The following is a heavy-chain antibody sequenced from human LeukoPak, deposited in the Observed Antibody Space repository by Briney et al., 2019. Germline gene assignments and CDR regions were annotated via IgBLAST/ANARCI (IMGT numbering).Heavy chain of an antibody. V-gene: IGHV3-21*01. D-gene: IGHD6-19*01. CDR2: ISSSSSYI. CDR3: ARSLIAVAGVFDY. CDR1: GFTFSSYS. J-gene: IGHJ4*02. Sequence: GGSLRLSCAASGFTFSSYSMNWVRQAPGKGLEWVSSISSSSSYIYYADSVKGRFTISRDNAKNSLYLQMNSLRAEDTAVYYCARSLIAVAGVFDYWGQGTLVTVSS.